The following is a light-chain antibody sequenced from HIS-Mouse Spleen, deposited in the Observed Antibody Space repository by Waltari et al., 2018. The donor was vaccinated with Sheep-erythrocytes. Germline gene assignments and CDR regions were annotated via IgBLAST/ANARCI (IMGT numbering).Light chain of an antibody. CDR2: EGM. CDR1: SSDVGSYNL. V-gene: IGLV2-23*01. CDR3: CAYAGSSTLV. J-gene: IGLJ2*01. Sequence: QSALTQPASVSGSPGQSITISCTGTSSDVGSYNLVSWYQQPPGKAPKPLIYEGMKRPPGVSKRFSGSKSGNTASLTISGLQAEYEADYYCCAYAGSSTLVFGGGTKLTVL.